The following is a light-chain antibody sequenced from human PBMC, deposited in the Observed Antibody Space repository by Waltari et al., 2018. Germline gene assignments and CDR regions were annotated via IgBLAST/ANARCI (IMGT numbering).Light chain of an antibody. CDR3: QQYDISPLT. CDR2: GTF. Sequence: EIVLTQSPGTLSLSPGEGATLSCRTSQPIRTTYLAWYQQKPGQPPTLLIYGTFSRATGIPDRFTGSGSGTDFSLTISSLEAEDFATYYCQQYDISPLTFGGGTKVEIK. V-gene: IGKV3-20*01. J-gene: IGKJ4*01. CDR1: QPIRTTY.